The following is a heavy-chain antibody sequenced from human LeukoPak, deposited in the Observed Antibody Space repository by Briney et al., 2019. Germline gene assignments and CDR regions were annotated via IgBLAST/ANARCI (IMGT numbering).Heavy chain of an antibody. CDR2: IYSGGST. CDR1: GFTFSSNY. CDR3: AREVAGEGVTDY. Sequence: PGGSLRLSCAASGFTFSSNYMSWVRQAPGKGLEWVSVIYSGGSTYYSDSVKGGFTISRDKYKNTRYLQMKSLRAEDTAVYYCAREVAGEGVTDYWGQGTLVTVSS. J-gene: IGHJ4*02. D-gene: IGHD3-10*01. V-gene: IGHV3-53*01.